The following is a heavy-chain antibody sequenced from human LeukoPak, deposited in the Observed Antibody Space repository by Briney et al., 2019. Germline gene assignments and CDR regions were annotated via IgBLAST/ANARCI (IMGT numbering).Heavy chain of an antibody. CDR2: INPNSGGT. V-gene: IGHV1-2*02. CDR1: GYTFTGYY. CDR3: ARATGSVDYYYMDV. D-gene: IGHD1-1*01. J-gene: IGHJ6*03. Sequence: ASVKVSCKTSGYTFTGYYMHWVRQAPGQGLEWMGWINPNSGGTNYVQKFQGRVTMTRDTSITTAYMELRRLRSDDTALYYCARATGSVDYYYMDVWGKGTTVTVSS.